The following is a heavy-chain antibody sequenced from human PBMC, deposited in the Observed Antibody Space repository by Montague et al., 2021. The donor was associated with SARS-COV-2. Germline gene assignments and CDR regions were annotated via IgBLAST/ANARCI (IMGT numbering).Heavy chain of an antibody. D-gene: IGHD5-18*01. CDR3: AREPKPVGYSYGYTFFDY. V-gene: IGHV3-30*04. CDR2: ISYNGRNK. CDR1: GFTFSSYA. Sequence: SLRLSCAASGFTFSSYALHWVRQAPGKGPEWVAVISYNGRNKQYXDSVKVRSTISRDNSKNTLYLEVNNLRSDDTAVYYCAREPKPVGYSYGYTFFDYWGQGTLVTVSS. J-gene: IGHJ4*02.